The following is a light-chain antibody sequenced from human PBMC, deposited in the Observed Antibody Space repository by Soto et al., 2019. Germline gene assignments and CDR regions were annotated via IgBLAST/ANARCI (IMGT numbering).Light chain of an antibody. CDR1: SSNIGGNT. J-gene: IGLJ2*01. CDR3: SAWDVSLKGPV. CDR2: SNN. V-gene: IGLV1-44*01. Sequence: QSVLTQPPSASGTPGQRVTISCSGSSSNIGGNTVNWYQQLPGTAPKLVVYSNNQRPSGVTGRFSGSKSGTSASLAISGLQSDDEAEYYCSAWDVSLKGPVFRGGTKLTVL.